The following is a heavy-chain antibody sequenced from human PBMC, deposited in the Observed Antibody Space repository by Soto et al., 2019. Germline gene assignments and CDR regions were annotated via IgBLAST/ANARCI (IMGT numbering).Heavy chain of an antibody. Sequence: VQLVESGGGVFQPGRSLRLSCAASGFTFSDYAMHWVRQAPGKGLELVAVFSHDGGNTHYADSVKGRFTISRDSSNNTVSLDMTSLRAEDTAVYYCAKGGRQWLVTSDFHYWGQGALVTVSS. CDR3: AKGGRQWLVTSDFHY. CDR1: GFTFSDYA. V-gene: IGHV3-30*18. CDR2: FSHDGGNT. J-gene: IGHJ4*02. D-gene: IGHD6-19*01.